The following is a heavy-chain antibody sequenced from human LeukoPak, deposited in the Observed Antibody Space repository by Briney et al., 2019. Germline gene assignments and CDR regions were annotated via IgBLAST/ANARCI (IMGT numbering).Heavy chain of an antibody. Sequence: SETLSLTCAVSGASVSGSNYYWGWIRQPPGKGLEWIGNIYSSGSTYYNASLQSRVTISVDTSKNQFSLKLSSVTAADTAVYYCARDGYYDSSGYHAPKDPNAFDIWGQGTMVTVSS. V-gene: IGHV4-39*07. CDR3: ARDGYYDSSGYHAPKDPNAFDI. D-gene: IGHD3-22*01. CDR1: GASVSGSNYY. CDR2: IYSSGST. J-gene: IGHJ3*02.